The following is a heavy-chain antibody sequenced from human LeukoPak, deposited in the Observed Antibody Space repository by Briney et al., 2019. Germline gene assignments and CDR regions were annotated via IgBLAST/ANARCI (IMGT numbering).Heavy chain of an antibody. CDR2: IWYDGSQK. J-gene: IGHJ4*02. CDR1: GFTFSSYS. D-gene: IGHD1-1*01. V-gene: IGHV3-33*08. CDR3: AVQLERRRVLDY. Sequence: GGSLRLSCAASGFTFSSYSMNWVRQAPGKGLEWVAIIWYDGSQKYYADSVKGRFTISRDNSKNTLYLQMNSLRDTAVYFCAVQLERRRVLDYWGQGTLVTVSS.